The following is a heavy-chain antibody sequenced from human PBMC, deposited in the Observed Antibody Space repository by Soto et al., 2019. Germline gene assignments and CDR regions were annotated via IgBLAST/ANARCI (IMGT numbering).Heavy chain of an antibody. CDR3: ARDLERGWYHDAFDI. J-gene: IGHJ3*02. D-gene: IGHD6-19*01. Sequence: GGSQRLSCAASGFTFSSYAMHWVRQAPGKGLEWVAVISYDGSNKYYADSVKGRFTISRDNSKNTLYLQMNSLRAEDTAVYYCARDLERGWYHDAFDIWGQVTMVTVSS. V-gene: IGHV3-30*04. CDR1: GFTFSSYA. CDR2: ISYDGSNK.